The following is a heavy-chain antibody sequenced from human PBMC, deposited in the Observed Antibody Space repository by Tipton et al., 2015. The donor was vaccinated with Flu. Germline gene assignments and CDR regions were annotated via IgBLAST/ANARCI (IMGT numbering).Heavy chain of an antibody. CDR1: GFTFSSYE. D-gene: IGHD2-15*01. V-gene: IGHV3-48*03. CDR2: ISSSGGTI. J-gene: IGHJ5*02. CDR3: ARSRGLIVVVAATQRGANWIDP. Sequence: SLRLSCAASGFTFSSYEMNWVRQAPGKGLEWVSYISSSGGTIYYADSVKGRFTISRDNTKNSLYLQMNSLRAEETAVYYGARSRGLIVVVAATQRGANWIDPGGEATLVTLTS.